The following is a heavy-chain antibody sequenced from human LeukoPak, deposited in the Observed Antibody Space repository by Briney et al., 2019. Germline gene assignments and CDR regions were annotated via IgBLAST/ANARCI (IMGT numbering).Heavy chain of an antibody. D-gene: IGHD6-6*01. CDR1: GYTFTSYD. CDR2: MNPNSGNT. Sequence: ASVKVSCKASGYTFTSYDINWVRQATGQGLEWMGWMNPNSGNTGYAQKFQGRVTMTRNTSISTAYMELSSLRSEDTAVYYYARGSSIAARRSPYYWGQGTLVTVSS. J-gene: IGHJ4*02. CDR3: ARGSSIAARRSPYY. V-gene: IGHV1-8*01.